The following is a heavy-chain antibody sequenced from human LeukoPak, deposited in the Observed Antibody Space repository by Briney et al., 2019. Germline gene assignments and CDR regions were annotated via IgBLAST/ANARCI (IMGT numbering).Heavy chain of an antibody. CDR2: INPNSGGT. CDR1: GYTFTGYY. Sequence: ASVKVSCKASGYTFTGYYMHWVRQAPGQGLEWMGWINPNSGGTNYAQKFQGRVTMTRDTSISTAYMELSRLRSDDTAVYYCARGGLELSHYDFWSGYYGYYYYMDVWGKGTTVTVSS. V-gene: IGHV1-2*02. CDR3: ARGGLELSHYDFWSGYYGYYYYMDV. J-gene: IGHJ6*03. D-gene: IGHD3-3*01.